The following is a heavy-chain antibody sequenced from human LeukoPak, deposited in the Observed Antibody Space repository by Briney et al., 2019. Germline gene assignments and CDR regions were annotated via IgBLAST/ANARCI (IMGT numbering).Heavy chain of an antibody. V-gene: IGHV4-59*01. CDR2: FYYSGST. D-gene: IGHD2-15*01. J-gene: IGHJ4*02. CDR3: VRGYCSGGSCYHFDY. Sequence: SETLSLTCTVSGGSLTSYYWNWIRQPPGKGLEWIGYFYYSGSTNYNPSLKSRVTISVDTSKNQFSLKLSSVTAADTAVYYCVRGYCSGGSCYHFDYWGQGTLVTVSS. CDR1: GGSLTSYY.